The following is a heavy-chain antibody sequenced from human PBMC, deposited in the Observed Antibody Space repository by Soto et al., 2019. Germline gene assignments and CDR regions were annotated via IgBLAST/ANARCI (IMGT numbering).Heavy chain of an antibody. D-gene: IGHD1-26*01. Sequence: PSETLSLTCTVFGGSISNYYWSWIRQPPGKGLEWIGYIYYGGTTKYNPSLNSRVTILVDTSKNQFSLNLSSVTAADTAVYYCARRYGSAIDYWGQGTLVTVSS. V-gene: IGHV4-59*08. J-gene: IGHJ4*02. CDR3: ARRYGSAIDY. CDR1: GGSISNYY. CDR2: IYYGGTT.